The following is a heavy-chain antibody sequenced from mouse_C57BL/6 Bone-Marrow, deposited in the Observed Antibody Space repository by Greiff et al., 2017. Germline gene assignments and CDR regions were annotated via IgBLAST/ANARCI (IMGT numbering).Heavy chain of an antibody. V-gene: IGHV3-6*01. J-gene: IGHJ2*01. Sequence: VQLKEPGPGLVKPSQSLSLTCSVTGYSITSGYYWNWIRQFPGNKLEWMGYISYDGSNNYNPSLKNRISITRDTSKNQFFLQLNSVTTEDTATYYCAGRGIATIVDLDYWGQGTTLTVSS. CDR2: ISYDGSN. CDR3: AGRGIATIVDLDY. D-gene: IGHD1-1*01. CDR1: GYSITSGYY.